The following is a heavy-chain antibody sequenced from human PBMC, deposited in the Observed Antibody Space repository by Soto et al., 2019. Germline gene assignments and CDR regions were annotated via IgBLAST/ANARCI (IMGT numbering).Heavy chain of an antibody. V-gene: IGHV3-30-3*01. D-gene: IGHD6-6*01. CDR2: VSNDGITT. CDR3: ARSHTSSSGEALDY. J-gene: IGHJ4*02. Sequence: QVQLVESGGGVVQPGRSLRLSCAASEFSFTSYALHWVRQAPGKGLEWLAVVSNDGITTFYTNSVKGRFTISRDNSENTVYLQINSLSVDDTAVYHCARSHTSSSGEALDYWGQGTLVTVSS. CDR1: EFSFTSYA.